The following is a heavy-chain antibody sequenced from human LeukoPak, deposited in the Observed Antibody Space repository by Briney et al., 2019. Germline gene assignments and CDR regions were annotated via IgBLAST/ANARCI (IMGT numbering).Heavy chain of an antibody. J-gene: IGHJ3*02. D-gene: IGHD3-22*01. CDR2: INHSGST. V-gene: IGHV4-34*01. Sequence: PSETLSLTCAVYGGSFSGYYWSWIRQPPRKGLECIGEINHSGSTNYNPSLKSRVTISVDTSKNQFSLKLSSVTAADTAVYYCARGLFLRRSAYYYARSDAFDIWGPGTMVTVSS. CDR3: ARGLFLRRSAYYYARSDAFDI. CDR1: GGSFSGYY.